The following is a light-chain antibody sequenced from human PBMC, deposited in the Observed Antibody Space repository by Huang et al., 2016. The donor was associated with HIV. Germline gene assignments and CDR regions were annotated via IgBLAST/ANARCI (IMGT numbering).Light chain of an antibody. J-gene: IGKJ2*03. V-gene: IGKV1-33*01. CDR1: QDISNY. Sequence: DIQMTQSPSSLSAPIGDRVTITCQASQDISNYLNWYQQKPGKAPKLLLYDATNSEAGVPSRCSGSGSGTDFTLTISRLQPEDFATYYCQQFDNVPYSFGQGTRLEIK. CDR3: QQFDNVPYS. CDR2: DAT.